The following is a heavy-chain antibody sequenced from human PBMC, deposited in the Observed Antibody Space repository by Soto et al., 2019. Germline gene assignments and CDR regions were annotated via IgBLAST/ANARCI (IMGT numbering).Heavy chain of an antibody. D-gene: IGHD3-10*01. CDR1: TGSPSGYY. CDR2: INHRGTT. CDR3: ARDKITALFDY. J-gene: IGHJ4*02. V-gene: IGHV4-34*01. Sequence: SETLSLTWAVDTGSPSGYYCTWIRQLAETVLEWIGEINHRGTTNYNPSPRSRVTRSVETPKDQSSLRRTAVTVTNTAVYTVARDKITALFDYWGQGTLVTVSS.